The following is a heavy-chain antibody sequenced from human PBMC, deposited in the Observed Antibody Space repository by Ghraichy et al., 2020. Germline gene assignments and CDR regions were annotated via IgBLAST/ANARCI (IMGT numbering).Heavy chain of an antibody. D-gene: IGHD2-2*01. V-gene: IGHV6-1*01. CDR1: GDSVTSNSAA. CDR3: ARGPAAIDH. Sequence: SETLSLTCAISGDSVTSNSAAWNCKRQGTWIGFEWPGSTYYRSKWYNDYAVSVKSRVTITPDTSKNQFSLQSNSVTPEDTAVYYCARGPAAIDHWGQGTLVTVSS. J-gene: IGHJ4*02. CDR2: TYYRSKWYN.